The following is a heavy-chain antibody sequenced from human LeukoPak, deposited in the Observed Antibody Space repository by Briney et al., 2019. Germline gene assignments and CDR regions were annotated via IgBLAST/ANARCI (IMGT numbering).Heavy chain of an antibody. Sequence: GGSLRLSCAASGFTFSNYVMRWVRQAPGKGLEGVANIKKDGSGISYVESVKGRFIISRDNSRNSLYLQMNSLKVEDTAVYFCAGGNAMDVWGKGTAVTVYS. CDR3: AGGNAMDV. J-gene: IGHJ6*04. CDR2: IKKDGSGI. V-gene: IGHV3-7*03. CDR1: GFTFSNYV.